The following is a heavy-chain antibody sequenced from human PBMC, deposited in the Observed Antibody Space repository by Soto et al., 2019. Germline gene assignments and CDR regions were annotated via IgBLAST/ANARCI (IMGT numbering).Heavy chain of an antibody. D-gene: IGHD2-2*01. CDR3: ARDRGYCSSTSCSAVRHYSSSGMDV. V-gene: IGHV3-33*01. J-gene: IGHJ6*02. CDR2: IWYDGSNK. Sequence: PGGSLRLSCAASGFTFSSYGMHWVRQAPGKGLEWVAVIWYDGSNKYYADSVKGRFTISRDNSKNTLYLQMNSLRAEDTAVYYCARDRGYCSSTSCSAVRHYSSSGMDVPCQAPTVPVS. CDR1: GFTFSSYG.